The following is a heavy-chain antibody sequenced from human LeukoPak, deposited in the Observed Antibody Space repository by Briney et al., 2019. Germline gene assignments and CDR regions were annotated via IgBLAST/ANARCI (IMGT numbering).Heavy chain of an antibody. Sequence: GGSLRLSCAASGFTFSSYAMSWVRQAPGKGLEWVSAISGSGGSTYYADSVKGRFTISRDNSKNTLYLQMNSLRAEDTAVYYCARDPSGWSEGVLDYWGQGTLVTVSS. D-gene: IGHD6-19*01. V-gene: IGHV3-23*01. CDR1: GFTFSSYA. CDR2: ISGSGGST. J-gene: IGHJ4*02. CDR3: ARDPSGWSEGVLDY.